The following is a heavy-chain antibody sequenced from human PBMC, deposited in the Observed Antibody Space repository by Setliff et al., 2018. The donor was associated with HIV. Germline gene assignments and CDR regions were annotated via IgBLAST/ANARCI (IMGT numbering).Heavy chain of an antibody. CDR1: GITVSSDY. CDR2: IHSSGTT. D-gene: IGHD4-17*01. V-gene: IGHV3-66*01. J-gene: IGHJ4*02. CDR3: ARSPAVTMALFFDY. Sequence: GGSLRLSCAASGITVSSDYMSWVRQAPGKGLEWVSVIHSSGTTVYADSVKGRFTISRDNSKNMVYLQMNSLRVDDTAVYYCARSPAVTMALFFDYWGQGTPVTVSS.